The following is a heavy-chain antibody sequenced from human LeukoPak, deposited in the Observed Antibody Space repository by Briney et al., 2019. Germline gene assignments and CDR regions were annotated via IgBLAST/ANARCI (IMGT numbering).Heavy chain of an antibody. V-gene: IGHV3-21*01. CDR3: AREETDYFDY. J-gene: IGHJ4*02. Sequence: GGSLRLSGAASGFTFSTYTMNWVRQAPGKGLEWVSSISSIGRYIYYADSVKGRFTISRDNTKNSLYLQMNSLSPEDTAVYYCAREETDYFDYWGQGTLVTVSS. CDR2: ISSIGRYI. CDR1: GFTFSTYT.